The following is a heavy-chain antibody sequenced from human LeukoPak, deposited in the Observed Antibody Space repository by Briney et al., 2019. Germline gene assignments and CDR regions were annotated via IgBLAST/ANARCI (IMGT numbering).Heavy chain of an antibody. D-gene: IGHD2-15*01. CDR1: GFTFSSYE. V-gene: IGHV3-48*03. CDR2: ISSSGSTI. J-gene: IGHJ4*02. CDR3: ARDGLEYCSGGSCYYDY. Sequence: GGSLRLSCAASGFTFSSYEMNWVRQAPGKGLEWVSYISSSGSTIYHADSVKGRFTISRDNAKNSLYLQMNSLRAEDTAVYYCARDGLEYCSGGSCYYDYWGQGTLVTVSS.